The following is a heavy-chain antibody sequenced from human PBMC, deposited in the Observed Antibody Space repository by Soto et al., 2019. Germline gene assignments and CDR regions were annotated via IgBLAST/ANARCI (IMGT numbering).Heavy chain of an antibody. CDR3: ANERWEGYVMDA. CDR2: ISGSGGST. V-gene: IGHV3-23*01. D-gene: IGHD1-26*01. CDR1: GFTFSSYA. Sequence: EVQLLESGGGLVQPGGSLRLSCAASGFTFSSYAMSWVRQAPGKGLEWVSTISGSGGSTYYADSVKGRFTISRDNSKNTRYLQMNSLRAEDTAVYYCANERWEGYVMDAWGQGTTVTVSS. J-gene: IGHJ6*02.